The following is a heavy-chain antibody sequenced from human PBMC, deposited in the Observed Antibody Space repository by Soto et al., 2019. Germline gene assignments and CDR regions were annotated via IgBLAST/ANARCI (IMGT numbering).Heavy chain of an antibody. V-gene: IGHV3-21*01. CDR2: ISSSSDYI. CDR1: AFTFSSYS. Sequence: EVQLVESGGGLVKPGGSLRLSCAASAFTFSSYSMNWVRQAPGKGLEWVSSISSSSDYIYYADSVKGRFTISRDNAKNSLYLQMNSLRAEDTAVYYCVNHEAAGTFFVYYGMYVGGQGSTVTVSS. D-gene: IGHD6-13*01. CDR3: VNHEAAGTFFVYYGMYV. J-gene: IGHJ6*02.